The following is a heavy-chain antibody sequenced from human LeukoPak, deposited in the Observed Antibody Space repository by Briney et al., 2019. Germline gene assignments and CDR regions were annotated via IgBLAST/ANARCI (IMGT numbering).Heavy chain of an antibody. J-gene: IGHJ6*03. CDR2: IYYSGST. CDR1: GFTFSSYW. V-gene: IGHV4-59*01. D-gene: IGHD6-13*01. Sequence: GSLRLSCAASGFTFSSYWMSWVRQPPGKWLEWIWSIYYSGSTNYNPSLNSRVTISSATSKIHFSMELSSVTAADTAVYFCARGRVSSSSWYSTYYYSFYMDVWGKGTTVTVSS. CDR3: ARGRVSSSSWYSTYYYSFYMDV.